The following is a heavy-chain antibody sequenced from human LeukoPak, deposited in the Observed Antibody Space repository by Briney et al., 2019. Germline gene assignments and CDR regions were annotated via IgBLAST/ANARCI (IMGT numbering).Heavy chain of an antibody. CDR1: GFTLSTYS. J-gene: IGHJ4*02. CDR3: ARDDDSGWPLDY. V-gene: IGHV3-21*01. CDR2: MSSDSTYI. D-gene: IGHD6-19*01. Sequence: PGGSLRLSCAASGFTLSTYSMNWVRQAPGKGLQWVSSMSSDSTYIYYADSVKGRFTISRDNAKNSLYLQMNSLRVEDTAVYYCARDDDSGWPLDYWGQGTLVTVSS.